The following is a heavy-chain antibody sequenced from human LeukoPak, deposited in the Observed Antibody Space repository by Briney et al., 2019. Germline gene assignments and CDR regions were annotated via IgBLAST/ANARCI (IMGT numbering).Heavy chain of an antibody. D-gene: IGHD6-19*01. Sequence: SVKVSCKASGGTFSSYAISWVRQAPGQGLEWMGRIIPILGIANYAQKFQGRVTITADTSTSTAYMELRSLRSEDPAVYYCASSGYSSGWYFDYWGQGTLVTVSS. CDR1: GGTFSSYA. J-gene: IGHJ4*02. CDR3: ASSGYSSGWYFDY. CDR2: IIPILGIA. V-gene: IGHV1-69*04.